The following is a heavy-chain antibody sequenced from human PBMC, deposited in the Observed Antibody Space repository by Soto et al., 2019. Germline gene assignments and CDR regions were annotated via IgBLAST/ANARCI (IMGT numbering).Heavy chain of an antibody. D-gene: IGHD7-27*01. Sequence: EVQLVESGGGLVKPGGSLRVSCAASGFALSAYSLSWVRQAPGEGLEWVASINPSGSEIYYADSVEGRFVISRDNAHNSVDLQMLSLRVEDTAVYYCARDWLTGEPREAFDCWGQGTLVTVSS. V-gene: IGHV3-21*01. J-gene: IGHJ4*02. CDR1: GFALSAYS. CDR3: ARDWLTGEPREAFDC. CDR2: INPSGSEI.